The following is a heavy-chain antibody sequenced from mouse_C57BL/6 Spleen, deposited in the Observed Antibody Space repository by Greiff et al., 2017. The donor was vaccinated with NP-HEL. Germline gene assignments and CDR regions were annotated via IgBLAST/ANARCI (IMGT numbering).Heavy chain of an antibody. J-gene: IGHJ2*01. CDR1: GYTFTSYW. Sequence: QVQLQQSGAELVKPGASVKMSCKASGYTFTSYWISWVKQRPGQGLEWIGDIYPGSGSTNYNEKFKSKATLTVDTSSSTAYMQLSSLTSEDSAVYYCARTTVPPDYWGQGTTLTVSS. CDR3: ARTTVPPDY. CDR2: IYPGSGST. V-gene: IGHV1-55*01. D-gene: IGHD1-1*01.